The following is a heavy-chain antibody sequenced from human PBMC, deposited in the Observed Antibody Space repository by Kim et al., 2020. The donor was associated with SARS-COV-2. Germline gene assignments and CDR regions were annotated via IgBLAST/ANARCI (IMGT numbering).Heavy chain of an antibody. V-gene: IGHV4-34*09. D-gene: IGHD3-10*01. Sequence: NYNPSLTSRLSMSVGTSENEFSLKLSSVTAADTGVYYCARESSAGSYYLDSWGQGTLVTVSS. J-gene: IGHJ4*02. CDR3: ARESSAGSYYLDS.